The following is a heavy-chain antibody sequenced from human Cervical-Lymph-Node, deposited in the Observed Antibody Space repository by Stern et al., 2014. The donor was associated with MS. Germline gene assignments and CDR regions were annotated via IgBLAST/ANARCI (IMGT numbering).Heavy chain of an antibody. D-gene: IGHD4-17*01. CDR1: GGTFSRYA. CDR2: IIPMVGAA. Sequence: QVQLQQSGAEVKKAGSSVKVSCKASGGTFSRYAVSWVRQAPGQGLEWMGEIIPMVGAANYAQKFQGRVTITADESTNTAYMEVSSLRSDDTAIYYCARLPQLVDHRDYWWGQGSLVTVSS. J-gene: IGHJ4*02. CDR3: ARLPQLVDHRDYW. V-gene: IGHV1-69*01.